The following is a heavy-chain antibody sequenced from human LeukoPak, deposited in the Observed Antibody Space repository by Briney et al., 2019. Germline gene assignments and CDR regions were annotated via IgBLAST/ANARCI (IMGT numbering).Heavy chain of an antibody. V-gene: IGHV4-39*01. Sequence: PSETLSLTCTVSGGSISSSSKYWGWIRQPPGKGLEWIGSIYYSGSTYYNPSLKSRVTISVDTSKNQFSLKLSSVTAADTAVYYCARRTYYYDFNWFDPWGQGTLVTVSS. CDR2: IYYSGST. CDR1: GGSISSSSKY. J-gene: IGHJ5*02. CDR3: ARRTYYYDFNWFDP. D-gene: IGHD3-22*01.